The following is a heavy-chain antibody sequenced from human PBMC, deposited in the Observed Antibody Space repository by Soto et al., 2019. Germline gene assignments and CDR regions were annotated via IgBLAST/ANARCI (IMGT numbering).Heavy chain of an antibody. J-gene: IGHJ5*02. Sequence: PGGSMRLSCAASGFTSGFSFTKTWMNWVRQAPGEGLEWVGHIKSKDDGGTTEYAAPVKGRFTISRDDSKSTLYLEMNSLKAEDTAVYYCTTARGDYRPVDPWGQGTLVTVSS. CDR1: GFSFTKTW. CDR3: TTARGDYRPVDP. CDR2: IKSKDDGGTT. D-gene: IGHD4-17*01. V-gene: IGHV3-15*05.